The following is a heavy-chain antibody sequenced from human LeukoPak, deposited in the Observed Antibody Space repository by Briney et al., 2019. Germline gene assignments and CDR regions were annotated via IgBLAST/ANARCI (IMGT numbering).Heavy chain of an antibody. CDR3: AKHWNYYYYGMDV. Sequence: GGSLRLSCAASGFTFSSYAMSWVRQAPGKGLEWLSAISGSGGSTYYADSVKGRFTISRDNSKNTLYLQMNSLRAEDTAVYYCAKHWNYYYYGMDVWGQGTTVTVSS. J-gene: IGHJ6*02. D-gene: IGHD3-3*01. CDR2: ISGSGGST. V-gene: IGHV3-23*01. CDR1: GFTFSSYA.